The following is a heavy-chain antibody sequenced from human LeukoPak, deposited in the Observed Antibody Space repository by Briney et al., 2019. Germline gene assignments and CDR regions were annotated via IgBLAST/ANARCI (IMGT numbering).Heavy chain of an antibody. D-gene: IGHD4-23*01. CDR2: IYTSGST. CDR1: GGSISSGSYY. V-gene: IGHV4-61*02. J-gene: IGHJ2*01. Sequence: SQTPSLTCTVSGGSISSGSYYWSWIRQPAGKGLEWIGRIYTSGSTNYNPSLKSRVTISVDTSKNQFSLKLSSVTAADTAVYYCARRDYGGAQGAKGAYWYFDLWGRGTLVTVSS. CDR3: ARRDYGGAQGAKGAYWYFDL.